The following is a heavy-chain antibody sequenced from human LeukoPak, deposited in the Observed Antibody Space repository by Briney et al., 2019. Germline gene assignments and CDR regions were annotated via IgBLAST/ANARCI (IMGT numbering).Heavy chain of an antibody. J-gene: IGHJ4*02. CDR2: ISSRSTYI. CDR1: GFIFSSYS. Sequence: GGSLRLSCAASGFIFSSYSMIWVRQAPGKGLEWVSRISSRSTYIYYADSLKGRFTISRDDAKNSLYLQMNSLRAEDTAVYYCARVQERLWSFDYWGQGTLVTVSS. D-gene: IGHD5-18*01. V-gene: IGHV3-21*01. CDR3: ARVQERLWSFDY.